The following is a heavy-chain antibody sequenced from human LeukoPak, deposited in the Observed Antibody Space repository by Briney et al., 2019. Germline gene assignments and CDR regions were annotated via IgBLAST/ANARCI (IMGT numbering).Heavy chain of an antibody. J-gene: IGHJ4*02. V-gene: IGHV4-39*07. CDR3: ARVGTMVRGAIDY. CDR2: IYYSGST. Sequence: SETLSLTCTVSGGSISSSSYYWGWIRQPPGKGLEWIGSIYYSGSTYYNPSLKSRVTISVDTSKNQFSLKLSSVTAADTAVYYCARVGTMVRGAIDYWGQGTLVTVSS. D-gene: IGHD3-10*01. CDR1: GGSISSSSYY.